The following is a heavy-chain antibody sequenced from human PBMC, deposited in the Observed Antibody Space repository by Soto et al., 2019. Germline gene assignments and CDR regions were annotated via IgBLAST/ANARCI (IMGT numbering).Heavy chain of an antibody. Sequence: ASVKVSCKASGYTCTVYYMQWVRQAPGQGLEWMGWINPNSGGTNYAQKFQGRVTMTRDTSISTAYMELSRLRSDDTAVYYCARARWGAYGMDVWGQGTTVTVSS. V-gene: IGHV1-2*02. CDR2: INPNSGGT. CDR1: GYTCTVYY. J-gene: IGHJ6*02. D-gene: IGHD3-16*01. CDR3: ARARWGAYGMDV.